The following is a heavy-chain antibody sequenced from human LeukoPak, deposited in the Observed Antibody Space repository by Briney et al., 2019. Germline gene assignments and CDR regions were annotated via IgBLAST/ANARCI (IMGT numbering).Heavy chain of an antibody. J-gene: IGHJ5*02. Sequence: GGSLRLSCAASGFTFSSYAMHWVRQAPGKGLEWVASIDQDGSDKFSVDSVKGRFTISRDNTRNSMYLQMQSLRVEDTAVYYCARTALGWLDPWGQGALVTVSS. D-gene: IGHD7-27*01. CDR2: IDQDGSDK. CDR1: GFTFSSYA. V-gene: IGHV3-7*01. CDR3: ARTALGWLDP.